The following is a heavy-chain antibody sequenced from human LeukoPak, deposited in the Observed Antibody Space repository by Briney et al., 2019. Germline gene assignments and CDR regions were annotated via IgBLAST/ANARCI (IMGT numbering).Heavy chain of an antibody. D-gene: IGHD3-10*01. CDR1: GFTFSSYT. CDR3: ARGSHQDYFGSMTYLFDY. V-gene: IGHV3-30*04. Sequence: PGRSLRLSCAASGFTFSSYTIHWVRQAPGKGLEWVTLISHDGRNKNYAGSVKGRFTISRDNSKRTLYLEVNSLRTEDTAVYYCARGSHQDYFGSMTYLFDYWGQGTLVTVSS. CDR2: ISHDGRNK. J-gene: IGHJ4*02.